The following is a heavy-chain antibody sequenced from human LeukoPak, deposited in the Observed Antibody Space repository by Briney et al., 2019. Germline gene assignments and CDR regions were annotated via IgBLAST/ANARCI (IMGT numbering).Heavy chain of an antibody. D-gene: IGHD1-26*01. CDR2: ISHDGTIT. V-gene: IGHV3-30*04. CDR3: ARDRFKSGSFNFDY. Sequence: GGSLRLSCEASGFTFGSFAMHWVRQAPGKGLEWLAIISHDGTITSYADSVKGRFTISRDNSKNTLYLQMNSLRAEDTAVYYCARDRFKSGSFNFDYWGQGTLVTVSS. J-gene: IGHJ4*02. CDR1: GFTFGSFA.